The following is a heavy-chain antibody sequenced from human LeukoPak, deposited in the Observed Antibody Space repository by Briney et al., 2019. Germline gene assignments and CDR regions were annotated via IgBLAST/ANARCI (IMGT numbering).Heavy chain of an antibody. CDR3: AVDKSSDAPNDY. J-gene: IGHJ4*02. D-gene: IGHD6-19*01. CDR2: INPNSGGT. Sequence: ASVKVSCKGSGYTFTGYYMHWVRQAPGQGLEWMGWINPNSGGTNYAQKFQGRVTMTRDTSISTAYMELSRLRSDDTAVYYCAVDKSSDAPNDYWGQGTLVTVSS. V-gene: IGHV1-2*02. CDR1: GYTFTGYY.